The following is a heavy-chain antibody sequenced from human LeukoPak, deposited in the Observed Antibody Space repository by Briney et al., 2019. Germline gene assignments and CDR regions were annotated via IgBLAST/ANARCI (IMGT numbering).Heavy chain of an antibody. J-gene: IGHJ6*02. V-gene: IGHV3-21*01. CDR2: ISSSSSYI. CDR3: ARDVWVTMVRGVNFVYYGMDV. Sequence: PGRSLRLSCAASGFTFSSYSMNWVRQAPGKGLEWVSSISSSSSYIYYADSVKGRFTISRDNAKNSLYLQMNSLRAEDTAVYYCARDVWVTMVRGVNFVYYGMDVWGQGTTVTVSS. D-gene: IGHD3-10*01. CDR1: GFTFSSYS.